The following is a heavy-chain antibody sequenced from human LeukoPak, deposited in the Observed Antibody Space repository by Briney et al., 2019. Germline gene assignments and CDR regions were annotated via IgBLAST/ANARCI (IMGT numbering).Heavy chain of an antibody. V-gene: IGHV3-23*01. Sequence: PGGSLRLSCTASGFTFSSYAMSWVRQAPGKGLEWVSAISGSGGSTYYADSVKGRFTISRDNSKNTLYLQMNSLRAEDTAVYYCAKDSSSGWYYDYWGQGTLVTVSS. CDR3: AKDSSSGWYYDY. CDR2: ISGSGGST. D-gene: IGHD6-19*01. J-gene: IGHJ4*02. CDR1: GFTFSSYA.